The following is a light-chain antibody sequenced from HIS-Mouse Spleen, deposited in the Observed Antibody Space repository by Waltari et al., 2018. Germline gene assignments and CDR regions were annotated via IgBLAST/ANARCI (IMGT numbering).Light chain of an antibody. CDR1: ALPKQY. CDR3: QSADSSGTGWV. Sequence: SYELTQPPSVSVSPGQTARITCSGDALPKQYAYWYQQKPGQAPVLVIYKASGRPSGIAERFSGSSSGTTVTLTISGVQAEDEADYYCQSADSSGTGWVFGGGTKLTVL. V-gene: IGLV3-25*03. CDR2: KAS. J-gene: IGLJ3*02.